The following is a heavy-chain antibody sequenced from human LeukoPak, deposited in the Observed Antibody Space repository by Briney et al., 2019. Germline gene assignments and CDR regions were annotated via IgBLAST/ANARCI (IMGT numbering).Heavy chain of an antibody. Sequence: PSETLSLTCTVSGGSISSGSYYWSWIRQPAGKGLEWIGRIYTSGSTNYNPSLKSRVTISVDTSKNQFSLKLSSVTAADTAVYYCAREPRGLWSDYWGQGTLVTVSS. CDR3: AREPRGLWSDY. J-gene: IGHJ4*02. V-gene: IGHV4-61*02. CDR1: GGSISSGSYY. D-gene: IGHD3-3*01. CDR2: IYTSGST.